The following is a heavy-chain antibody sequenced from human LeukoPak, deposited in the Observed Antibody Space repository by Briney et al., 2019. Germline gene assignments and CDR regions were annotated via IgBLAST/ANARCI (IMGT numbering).Heavy chain of an antibody. CDR1: GFTFNDYH. J-gene: IGHJ4*02. V-gene: IGHV3-11*01. D-gene: IGHD6-19*01. Sequence: GGSLRLSCAASGFTFNDYHMNWIRQAPGKGLEWISYISPGGGDIYFADSVKGRFTLSRDNAKNSLYQQVSSLTAEDTAVYYCASGRDIEVAGPGGYFDHWGQGTLVTVSS. CDR3: ASGRDIEVAGPGGYFDH. CDR2: ISPGGGDI.